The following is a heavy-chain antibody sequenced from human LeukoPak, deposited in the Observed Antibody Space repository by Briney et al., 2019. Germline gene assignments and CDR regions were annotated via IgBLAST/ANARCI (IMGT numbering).Heavy chain of an antibody. Sequence: PGRSLRLSCAASGFTFRSYDMHWVRQAPGKGLEWVAVIWHDGSNINYGDSVKGRFTISRDNSKNMPFLQMNSLRAEDTALYYCVRDNPSGYNSGWPLGHWGQGTLVTVSS. J-gene: IGHJ4*02. V-gene: IGHV3-33*01. CDR2: IWHDGSNI. CDR1: GFTFRSYD. D-gene: IGHD6-19*01. CDR3: VRDNPSGYNSGWPLGH.